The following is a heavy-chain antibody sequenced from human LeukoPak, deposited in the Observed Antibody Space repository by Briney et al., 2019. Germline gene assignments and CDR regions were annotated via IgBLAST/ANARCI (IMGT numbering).Heavy chain of an antibody. J-gene: IGHJ4*02. Sequence: ASVTVSCKASGYXFTDYYMHWVRQAPGQGLEWMGWITPNSGATKYAQKFRGRVSMTRDTSINTAYMELSRLRSDDTAIYYCARVSRFYYDSSGDFDYWGQGTLVTASS. CDR2: ITPNSGAT. D-gene: IGHD3-22*01. CDR3: ARVSRFYYDSSGDFDY. CDR1: GYXFTDYY. V-gene: IGHV1-2*02.